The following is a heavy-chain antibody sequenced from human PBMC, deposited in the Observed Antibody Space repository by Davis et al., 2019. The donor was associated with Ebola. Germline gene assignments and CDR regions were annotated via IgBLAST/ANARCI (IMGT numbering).Heavy chain of an antibody. D-gene: IGHD3-3*01. J-gene: IGHJ6*02. V-gene: IGHV3-30*18. CDR2: ISYDGNQK. CDR3: AKQLGSGFMYDGMDV. Sequence: GGSLRLSCAASGFTFSSYGMHWVRQAPGKGLECVAVISYDGNQKYYADSVKGRFTISRENFNNSIFLQLNSLRAEDTAVYYCAKQLGSGFMYDGMDVWGQGTTVTVSS. CDR1: GFTFSSYG.